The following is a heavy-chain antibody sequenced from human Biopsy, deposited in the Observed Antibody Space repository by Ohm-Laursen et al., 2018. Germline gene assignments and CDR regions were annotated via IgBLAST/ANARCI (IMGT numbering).Heavy chain of an antibody. V-gene: IGHV1-46*01. CDR2: INPSGSTT. CDR1: GYSFTSYY. D-gene: IGHD3-9*01. Sequence: ASVKVSCKASGYSFTSYYMHWVRQAPGQGLEWMGMINPSGSTTSYPQIFQGRVTMTRDTSKSTVYMELSSLRSADTAVYYCASRSLFFRYFASWGQGTPVTVSS. CDR3: ASRSLFFRYFAS. J-gene: IGHJ4*02.